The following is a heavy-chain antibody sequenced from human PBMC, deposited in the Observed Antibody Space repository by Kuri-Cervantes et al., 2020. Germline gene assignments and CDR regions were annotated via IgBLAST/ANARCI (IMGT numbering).Heavy chain of an antibody. CDR1: GYTFTSYD. Sequence: ASVKVSCKASGYTFTSYDINWVRQATGQGLEWMGWMNPNSGNTGYAQKFQGRVTMTRDTSISTAYMELSRLRSDDTAVYYCARDGQDCSGGSCYSPGDYWGQGTLVTVSS. V-gene: IGHV1-8*01. D-gene: IGHD2-15*01. CDR2: MNPNSGNT. J-gene: IGHJ4*02. CDR3: ARDGQDCSGGSCYSPGDY.